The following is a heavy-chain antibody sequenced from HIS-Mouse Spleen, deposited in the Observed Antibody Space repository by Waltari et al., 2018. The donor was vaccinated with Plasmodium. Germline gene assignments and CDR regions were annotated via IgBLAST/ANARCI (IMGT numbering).Heavy chain of an antibody. Sequence: EVQLVESGGGLVQPGGSLRHSCAASGFTFSSYWMSWVRQAPWKGREWVANMKQDVSEKYYVDSVKGRFTISGDNAKNSLYLQMNSLRAEDTAVYYWASSWYWYFDLWGRGTLVTVAS. J-gene: IGHJ2*01. CDR2: MKQDVSEK. CDR3: ASSWYWYFDL. CDR1: GFTFSSYW. V-gene: IGHV3-7*01. D-gene: IGHD6-13*01.